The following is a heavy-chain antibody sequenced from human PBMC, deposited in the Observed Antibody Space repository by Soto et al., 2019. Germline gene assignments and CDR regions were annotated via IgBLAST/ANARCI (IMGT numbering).Heavy chain of an antibody. V-gene: IGHV4-59*01. CDR2: IYYSAAS. Sequence: QVQLQESGPGLMKPSETLSLTCTVSGGSIGKYYWSWIRQPPGKGLEWIGYIYYSAASPQNPALKGRLTISVDSSRNQFSLKLRSVTAADTAVYYCARAAEGDCDGGGCYSGYFLHWGPGILVTVSS. CDR3: ARAAEGDCDGGGCYSGYFLH. CDR1: GGSIGKYY. J-gene: IGHJ4*02. D-gene: IGHD2-15*01.